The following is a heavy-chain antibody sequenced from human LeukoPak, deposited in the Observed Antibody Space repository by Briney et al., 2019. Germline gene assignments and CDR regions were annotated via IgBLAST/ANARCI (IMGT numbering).Heavy chain of an antibody. CDR3: ATVDSGSYYKVPWFDP. J-gene: IGHJ5*02. Sequence: ASVKVSCKVSGYTLTELSMHWVRQAPGKGLEWMGGFDPEDGETIYAQKFQGRVTMTEDTSTDTAYMELSSLRSEDTAVHYCATVDSGSYYKVPWFDPWGQGTLVTVSS. D-gene: IGHD1-26*01. V-gene: IGHV1-24*01. CDR1: GYTLTELS. CDR2: FDPEDGET.